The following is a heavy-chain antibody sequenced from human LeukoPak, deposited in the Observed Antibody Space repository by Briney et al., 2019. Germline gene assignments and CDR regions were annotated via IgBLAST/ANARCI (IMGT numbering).Heavy chain of an antibody. CDR1: GYTFTNHY. V-gene: IGHV1-69*13. CDR2: IIPIFGTA. Sequence: ASVKVSCKASGYTFTNHYMHWVRQAPGQGLEWMGGIIPIFGTANYAQKFQGRVTITADESTSTAYMELSSLRSEDTAVYYCARGSLDGCSSTSCYDYYYYMDVWGKGTTVTISS. J-gene: IGHJ6*03. D-gene: IGHD2-2*01. CDR3: ARGSLDGCSSTSCYDYYYYMDV.